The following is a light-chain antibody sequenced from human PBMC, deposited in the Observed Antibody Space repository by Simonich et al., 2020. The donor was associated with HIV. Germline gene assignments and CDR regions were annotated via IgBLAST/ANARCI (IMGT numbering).Light chain of an antibody. J-gene: IGKJ1*01. Sequence: EIVLTQSPGTLSLSPGERPTLSCRASQSVSSSYLAWYQQKPGQAPRLLIYGASSRATGIPDRFSGSGSGTDFTLTISSMQSEDFAVYYCQQYNKWPPWTFGQGTKVEIK. V-gene: IGKV3-20*01. CDR1: QSVSSSY. CDR3: QQYNKWPPWT. CDR2: GAS.